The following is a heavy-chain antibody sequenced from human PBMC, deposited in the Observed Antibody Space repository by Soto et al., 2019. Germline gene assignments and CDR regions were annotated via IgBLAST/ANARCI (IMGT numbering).Heavy chain of an antibody. Sequence: EVQFLESGGGLVQPGESLTLSCTASGFTFKNYAMTWVRQAPGKGLEWVSTLNGGGGTADYADSVKGRFAISRDNSKNTLSLEMNSLSAEDTAIYYCAKMVYYDSSGLNWFYSWGQGILVTVSS. D-gene: IGHD3-22*01. CDR2: LNGGGGTA. CDR1: GFTFKNYA. CDR3: AKMVYYDSSGLNWFYS. J-gene: IGHJ5*01. V-gene: IGHV3-23*01.